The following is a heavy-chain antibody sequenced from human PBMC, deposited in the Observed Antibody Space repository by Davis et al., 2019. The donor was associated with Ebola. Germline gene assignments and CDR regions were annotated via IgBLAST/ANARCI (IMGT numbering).Heavy chain of an antibody. CDR2: INHRGST. Sequence: SETLSLTCAVYGGSLSDYYWSWIRQPPGKGLEWIGKINHRGSTNYNPSLKSRITISVDTSKNQFSLKLSSVTAADTAVYYCARPSGSAFDYWGQGTLVTVSS. V-gene: IGHV4-34*01. J-gene: IGHJ4*02. CDR3: ARPSGSAFDY. CDR1: GGSLSDYY. D-gene: IGHD1-26*01.